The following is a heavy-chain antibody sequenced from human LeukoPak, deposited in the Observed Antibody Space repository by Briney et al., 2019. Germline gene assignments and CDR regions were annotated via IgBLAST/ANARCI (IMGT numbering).Heavy chain of an antibody. J-gene: IGHJ4*02. D-gene: IGHD4-11*01. CDR1: GGSISSYY. CDR2: IYYSGST. CDR3: ARVASNYDYYFDY. Sequence: SETLSLTCTVSGGSISSYYWSWIRQPPGKGLELIGYIYYSGSTNYNPSLKSRVTISVDTSKNQFSLKLSSVTAADTAVYYCARVASNYDYYFDYWGQGTLVTVSS. V-gene: IGHV4-59*01.